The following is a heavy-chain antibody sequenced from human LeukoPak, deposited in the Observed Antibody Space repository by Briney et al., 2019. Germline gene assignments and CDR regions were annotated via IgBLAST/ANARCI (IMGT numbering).Heavy chain of an antibody. V-gene: IGHV2-5*01. CDR1: GFSLSTTGVS. CDR2: IYWNDDK. CDR3: VYMTTANWYFDL. D-gene: IGHD1-14*01. J-gene: IGHJ2*01. Sequence: SGPTLVKPTQTLTLTCTFSGFSLSTTGVSVGWIRQPPGKALEWLALIYWNDDKRYSPSLKSRLTITRDTSKNQVVLIMTNMDPVDTATYYCVYMTTANWYFDLRGRGTLVTVSS.